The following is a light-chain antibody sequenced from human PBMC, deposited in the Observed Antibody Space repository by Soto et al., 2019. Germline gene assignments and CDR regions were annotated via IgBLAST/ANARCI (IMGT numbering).Light chain of an antibody. CDR3: QQYNNWWT. Sequence: EIVMTQSPATLSVSPGERATLPCRASQSVSSSLAWYQQKPGQAPRLLIYGASTRATGFPARFSGSGSGTEFTLTISSLQSEDFAVYYCQQYNNWWTFGQGTKVDI. CDR1: QSVSSS. CDR2: GAS. J-gene: IGKJ1*01. V-gene: IGKV3-15*01.